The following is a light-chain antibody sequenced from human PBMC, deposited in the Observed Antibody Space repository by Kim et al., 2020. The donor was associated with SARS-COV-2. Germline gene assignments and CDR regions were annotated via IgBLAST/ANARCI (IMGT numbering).Light chain of an antibody. J-gene: IGKJ1*01. Sequence: EIVMTQSPATLSVSPGERVTLSCRASQSVSSNLAWYQQKPGQAPRLLIYGASTRATGIPAKFSGSGSGTEFTLTISSLQSEDFAVYYCQQCNNWPPWTFGQGTKVDIK. CDR1: QSVSSN. V-gene: IGKV3-15*01. CDR3: QQCNNWPPWT. CDR2: GAS.